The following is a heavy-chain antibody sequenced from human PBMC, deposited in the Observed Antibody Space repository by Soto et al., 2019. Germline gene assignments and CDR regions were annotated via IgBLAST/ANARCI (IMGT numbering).Heavy chain of an antibody. CDR2: ISAYNGNT. D-gene: IGHD2-2*01. V-gene: IGHV1-18*01. Sequence: QVQLVQSGAEVKKPGASVKVSCKASGYTFTSYGISWVRQAPGQGLEWMGWISAYNGNTNYAQKLQGRGTMTTDTSTSTAYMELRSLRSDDTAVYYCARDGCQLGYCSSTSWENWGQGTLVTVSS. J-gene: IGHJ4*02. CDR3: ARDGCQLGYCSSTSWEN. CDR1: GYTFTSYG.